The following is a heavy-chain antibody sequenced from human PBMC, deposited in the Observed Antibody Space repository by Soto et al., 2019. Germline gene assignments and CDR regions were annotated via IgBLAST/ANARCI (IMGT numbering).Heavy chain of an antibody. CDR3: ARPPGIAVAGTDYWYFDL. CDR2: IYYSGST. J-gene: IGHJ2*01. D-gene: IGHD6-19*01. V-gene: IGHV4-39*01. CDR1: SGSISSSSYY. Sequence: QLQLQESGPGLVKPSETLSLTCTVSSGSISSSSYYWGWIRQPPGKGLEWIGSIYYSGSTYYNPSLKSRVTISVDTSKNQFSLKLSSVTAADTAVYYCARPPGIAVAGTDYWYFDLWGRGTLVTVSS.